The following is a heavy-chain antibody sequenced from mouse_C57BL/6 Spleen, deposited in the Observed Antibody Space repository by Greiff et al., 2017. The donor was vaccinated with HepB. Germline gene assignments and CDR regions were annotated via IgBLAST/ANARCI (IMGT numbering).Heavy chain of an antibody. V-gene: IGHV5-4*01. CDR2: ISDGGSYT. J-gene: IGHJ1*03. Sequence: EVNVVESGGGLVKPGGSLKLSCAASGFTFSSYAMSWVRQTPEKRLEWVATISDGGSYTYYPDNAKNNLYLQMSHLKSEDTAMYYCARDQDYYGSSYRWYFDVWGTGTTVTVSS. CDR1: GFTFSSYA. CDR3: ARDQDYYGSSYRWYFDV. D-gene: IGHD1-1*01.